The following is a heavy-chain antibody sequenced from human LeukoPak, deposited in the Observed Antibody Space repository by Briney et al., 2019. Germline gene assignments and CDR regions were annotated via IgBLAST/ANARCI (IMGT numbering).Heavy chain of an antibody. D-gene: IGHD6-19*01. J-gene: IGHJ5*02. Sequence: SVKVSCKASGGTFSSYAISWVRQAPGQGLEWMGGIIPIFGTANYAQKFQGRVTITTDESTSTAYMELSSLRAEDTAVYYCARVAREQWLVSWFDPWGQGTLVTVSS. CDR2: IIPIFGTA. V-gene: IGHV1-69*05. CDR1: GGTFSSYA. CDR3: ARVAREQWLVSWFDP.